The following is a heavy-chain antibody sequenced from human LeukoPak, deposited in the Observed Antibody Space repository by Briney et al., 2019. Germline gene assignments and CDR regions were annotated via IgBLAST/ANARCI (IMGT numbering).Heavy chain of an antibody. V-gene: IGHV4-59*06. CDR3: ARIGYCSGGSCPFPHDAFDI. CDR1: GGSISSYY. J-gene: IGHJ3*02. Sequence: SETLSLTCTVSGGSISSYYWSWIRQHPGKGLEWIGYIYYSGSTYYNPSLKSRVTISVDTSKNQFSLKLSSVTAADTAVYYCARIGYCSGGSCPFPHDAFDIWGQGTMVTVSS. CDR2: IYYSGST. D-gene: IGHD2-15*01.